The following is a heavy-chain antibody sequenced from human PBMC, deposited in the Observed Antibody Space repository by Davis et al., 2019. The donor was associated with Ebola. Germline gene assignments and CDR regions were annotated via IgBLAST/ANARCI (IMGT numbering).Heavy chain of an antibody. V-gene: IGHV1-69-2*01. CDR2: VDPKAGKT. CDR1: GYTFSDYY. J-gene: IGHJ6*02. D-gene: IGHD3-9*01. Sequence: AASVKVSCKASGYTFSDYYIHWVQGAPGKGLEWVGLVDPKAGKTVYADKFKDRVTITADKSTDTVHMELSSLRYEDTAVYYCATLDILTAYVPYAMDVWGQGTTITVSS. CDR3: ATLDILTAYVPYAMDV.